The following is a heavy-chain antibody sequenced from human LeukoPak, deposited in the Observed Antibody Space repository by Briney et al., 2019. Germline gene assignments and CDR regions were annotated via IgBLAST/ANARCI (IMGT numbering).Heavy chain of an antibody. J-gene: IGHJ5*02. D-gene: IGHD3-10*01. CDR1: GYTFPGYF. V-gene: IGHV1-2*06. Sequence: GASVKVSCKASGYTFPGYFMHCVRQAPGQRLEWMGRINPNSGGTNYAQKFQGSVTMTRDTSISTAYLELSSLTADDTAVYYCARDTYGSEFDPWGQGTLVTVSS. CDR3: ARDTYGSEFDP. CDR2: INPNSGGT.